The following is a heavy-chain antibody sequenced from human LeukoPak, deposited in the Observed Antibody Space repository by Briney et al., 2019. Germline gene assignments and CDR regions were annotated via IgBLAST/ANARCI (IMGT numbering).Heavy chain of an antibody. CDR1: GFTFTSYW. CDR3: ARVIYYYGSGDPDI. V-gene: IGHV3-7*01. Sequence: PGGSLRLSCAASGFTFTSYWMSWVCQAPGKGLEWVANIKQDGSEKYYVDSVKGRFTISRDNAKNSLYLQMNSLRAEDTAVYYCARVIYYYGSGDPDIWGQGTMVTVSS. J-gene: IGHJ3*02. CDR2: IKQDGSEK. D-gene: IGHD3-10*01.